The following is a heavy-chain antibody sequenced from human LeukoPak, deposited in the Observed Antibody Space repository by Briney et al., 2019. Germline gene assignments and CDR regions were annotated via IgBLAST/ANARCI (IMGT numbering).Heavy chain of an antibody. Sequence: ASVKVSCKASGYTFTGYYMHWVRQAPGQGLEWMGRINPNSGGTNYAQKFQGRVTRTRDTSISTAYMELSRLRSDDTAVYYCARDCPSGSGSYWGGSDYWGQGTLVTVSS. D-gene: IGHD1-26*01. J-gene: IGHJ4*02. CDR1: GYTFTGYY. V-gene: IGHV1-2*06. CDR2: INPNSGGT. CDR3: ARDCPSGSGSYWGGSDY.